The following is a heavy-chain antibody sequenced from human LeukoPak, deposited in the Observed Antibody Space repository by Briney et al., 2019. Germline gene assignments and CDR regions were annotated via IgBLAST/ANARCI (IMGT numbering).Heavy chain of an antibody. CDR2: ISGSGGST. CDR1: GFTFSSYA. V-gene: IGHV3-23*01. J-gene: IGHJ3*02. D-gene: IGHD1-26*01. Sequence: GGSLRLSCAASGFTFSSYAMSWVRQAPGRGLEGVSAISGSGGSTYYADSVKGRFTISRDNSKNTLYLQMNSLRAEDTAVYYCAKIVSGSYSLDAFDIWGQGTMVTVSS. CDR3: AKIVSGSYSLDAFDI.